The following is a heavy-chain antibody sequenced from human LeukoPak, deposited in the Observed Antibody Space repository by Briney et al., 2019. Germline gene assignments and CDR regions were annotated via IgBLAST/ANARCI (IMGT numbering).Heavy chain of an antibody. Sequence: PGRSLRLSCAASGFTVSSNYMSWVRQAPGKGLEWASVIYSGGSTYYADSVKGRFTISRHNSKSTLYLQMNSLRAEDTAVYYCARNHDLDYWGQGTLVTVSS. J-gene: IGHJ4*02. D-gene: IGHD3-16*01. CDR2: IYSGGST. CDR3: ARNHDLDY. CDR1: GFTVSSNY. V-gene: IGHV3-53*04.